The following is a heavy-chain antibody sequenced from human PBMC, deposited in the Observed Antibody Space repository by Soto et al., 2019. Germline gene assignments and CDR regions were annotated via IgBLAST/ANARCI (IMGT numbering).Heavy chain of an antibody. J-gene: IGHJ4*02. CDR3: ARDSVLTGTTLPFDY. CDR2: INPSGGST. Sequence: ASVKVSCKASGYTFTRYNVHWVRQAPGQGLEWMAIINPSGGSTSYAQKFQGRVTMTRDTSTSTVYMELSSLRSEDTAVYYCARDSVLTGTTLPFDYWGQGTLVTVSS. CDR1: GYTFTRYN. V-gene: IGHV1-46*01. D-gene: IGHD1-7*01.